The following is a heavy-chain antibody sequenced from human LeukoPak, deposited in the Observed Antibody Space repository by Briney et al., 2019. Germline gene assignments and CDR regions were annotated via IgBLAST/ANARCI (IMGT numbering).Heavy chain of an antibody. V-gene: IGHV3-74*01. CDR1: EFTFIGYW. CDR3: AREGYYDSSGYSIRFSY. D-gene: IGHD3-22*01. CDR2: INSDGRTT. J-gene: IGHJ4*02. Sequence: GGSLRLSFEAPEFTFIGYWMHWVRHAPGKGLVWFSRINSDGRTTIYADSVKGRFTISRDNAKNTLYLQMNSLRAEDTAVYYCAREGYYDSSGYSIRFSYWGQGTLVTVSS.